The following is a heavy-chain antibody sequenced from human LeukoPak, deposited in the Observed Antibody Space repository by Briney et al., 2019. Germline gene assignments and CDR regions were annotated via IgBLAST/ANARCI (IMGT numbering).Heavy chain of an antibody. J-gene: IGHJ4*02. CDR1: GYTFTTYG. CDR2: IIGSNGNT. D-gene: IGHD3-10*01. V-gene: IGHV1-18*04. CDR3: ARDRDRMVQGVTALFDY. Sequence: GSVQVSCKTSGYTFTTYGISWVRQAPGQGLEWMGWIIGSNGNTKYAQKVQGRVTMTTDTSTTTAYMEVRSLRSDDTAVYYCARDRDRMVQGVTALFDYWGQGTLVTVSS.